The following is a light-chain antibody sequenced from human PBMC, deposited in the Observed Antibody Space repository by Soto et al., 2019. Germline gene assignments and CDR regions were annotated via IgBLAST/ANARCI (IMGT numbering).Light chain of an antibody. CDR2: DAS. J-gene: IGKJ2*01. Sequence: EIVLTQSPATLSLSPGERATLSCRASXSVSSYLAWYQQKPGQAPRLLIYDASNRATGIPARFSGSGSGTDFTLTISSLEPEDFAVYYCQQRSNWPRAFGQGTKLEIK. CDR3: QQRSNWPRA. CDR1: XSVSSY. V-gene: IGKV3-11*01.